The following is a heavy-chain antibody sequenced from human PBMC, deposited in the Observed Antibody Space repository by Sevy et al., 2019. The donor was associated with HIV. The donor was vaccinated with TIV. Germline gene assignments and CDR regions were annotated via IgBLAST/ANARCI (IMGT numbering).Heavy chain of an antibody. CDR2: ISYDGSNK. V-gene: IGHV3-30*18. Sequence: GGSLRLSCAASGFTFSSYGMHWVRQAPGKGLEWVAVISYDGSNKYYADSVKGRFTISRDNSKNTLYLQMNSLRAEDTAVYYGAKLGYCSSTSCYTGDKAFDIWGQGTMVTVSS. D-gene: IGHD2-2*02. J-gene: IGHJ3*02. CDR3: AKLGYCSSTSCYTGDKAFDI. CDR1: GFTFSSYG.